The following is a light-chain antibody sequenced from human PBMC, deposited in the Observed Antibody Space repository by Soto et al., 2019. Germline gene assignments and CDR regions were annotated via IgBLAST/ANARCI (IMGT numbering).Light chain of an antibody. CDR1: QSISSW. CDR3: QQYISYSWT. J-gene: IGKJ1*01. V-gene: IGKV1-5*03. CDR2: KAS. Sequence: DIPMTQSPSTLSASVGDRVTITCRASQSISSWLAWYQQKPGKAPKLLIYKASSLESGVPSRFSGSGSGTDFTLTISSLQPDDFATYYCQQYISYSWTFGQGTKVEIK.